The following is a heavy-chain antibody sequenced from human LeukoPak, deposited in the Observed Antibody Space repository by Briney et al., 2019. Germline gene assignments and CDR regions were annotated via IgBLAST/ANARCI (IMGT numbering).Heavy chain of an antibody. J-gene: IGHJ6*02. CDR3: AREVPGDGLDV. V-gene: IGHV4-59*01. CDR1: GASINTYY. CDR2: LHYSGGTLST. Sequence: SETLSLTCSASGASINTYYWTWIRQPPGKGLEGIGYLHYSGGTLSTNYNPSLTSRAIISLDRSKNHFSLNLPSVTSADTAVYYCAREVPGDGLDVWGQGATVTVSS. D-gene: IGHD3-10*01.